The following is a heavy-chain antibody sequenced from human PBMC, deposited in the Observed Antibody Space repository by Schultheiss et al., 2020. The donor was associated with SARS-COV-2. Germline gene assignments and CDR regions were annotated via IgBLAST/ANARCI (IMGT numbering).Heavy chain of an antibody. J-gene: IGHJ4*02. V-gene: IGHV1-2*06. CDR1: GYTFTSYG. D-gene: IGHD6-13*01. CDR2: INPNSGGT. CDR3: ARVTSSSGD. Sequence: ASVKVSCKASGYTFTSYGISWVRQAPGQGLEWMGRINPNSGGTNYAQKFQGRVTMTRDTSISTAYMELSRLRSDDTAVYYCARVTSSSGDWGQGTLVTVSS.